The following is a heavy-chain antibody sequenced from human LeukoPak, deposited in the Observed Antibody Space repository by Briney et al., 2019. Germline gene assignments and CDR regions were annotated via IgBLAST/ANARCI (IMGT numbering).Heavy chain of an antibody. V-gene: IGHV3-21*01. CDR2: ISSSSSYI. Sequence: GSLRLSCAASGFTFSSYSMNWVRQAPGKGLEWVSSISSSSSYIYYADSVKGRFTISRDNAKDSLYLQMNSLRAEDTAVYYCAREGIKYQLLLDYWGQGTLVTVSS. CDR3: AREGIKYQLLLDY. CDR1: GFTFSSYS. J-gene: IGHJ4*02. D-gene: IGHD2-2*01.